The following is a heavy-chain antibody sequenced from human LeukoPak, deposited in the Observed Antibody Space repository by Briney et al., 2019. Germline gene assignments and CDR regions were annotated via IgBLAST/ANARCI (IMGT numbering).Heavy chain of an antibody. CDR3: ARAPHYYDSSGDGWFDP. Sequence: ASVKVSCKASGYTFTSYGISWVRQAPGQGLEWMGWINPNSGGTNYAQKFQGRVTMTRDTSISTAYMELSRLRSDDTAVYYCARAPHYYDSSGDGWFDPWGQGTLVTVSS. CDR1: GYTFTSYG. CDR2: INPNSGGT. D-gene: IGHD3-22*01. V-gene: IGHV1-2*02. J-gene: IGHJ5*02.